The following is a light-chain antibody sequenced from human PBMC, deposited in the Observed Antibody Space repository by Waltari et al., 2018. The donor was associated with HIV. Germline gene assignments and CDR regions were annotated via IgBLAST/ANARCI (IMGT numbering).Light chain of an antibody. Sequence: QSLLTQSPSTSATPGQRVTISSSGRSSNIGTNSVHWYPQLPGTAPRLLIYNTDQRPSGVPDRISGSRSGTSASLDISGVQSEDEADYYCATWDDSLNAYVFASGTKVNVL. CDR1: SSNIGTNS. CDR3: ATWDDSLNAYV. CDR2: NTD. V-gene: IGLV1-44*01. J-gene: IGLJ1*01.